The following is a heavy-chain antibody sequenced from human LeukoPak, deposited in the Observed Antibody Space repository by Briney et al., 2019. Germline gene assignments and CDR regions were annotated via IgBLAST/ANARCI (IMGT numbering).Heavy chain of an antibody. D-gene: IGHD4-17*01. CDR1: GFTFDGYG. CDR2: INWSGGST. J-gene: IGHJ4*02. Sequence: GGSLRLSCAASGFTFDGYGMSWVRQAPGKGPEWVSGINWSGGSTGYADSVRGRFAISRDNAKNSLYLQMNSLRAEDTALYYCARPRLRDYYFDYWGQGTLVTVSS. V-gene: IGHV3-20*04. CDR3: ARPRLRDYYFDY.